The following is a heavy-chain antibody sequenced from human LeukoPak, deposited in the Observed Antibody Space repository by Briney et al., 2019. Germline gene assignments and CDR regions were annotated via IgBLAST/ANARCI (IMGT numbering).Heavy chain of an antibody. CDR2: IYPGDSDT. Sequence: HGESLKISCKGSGYSFTSCWIGWVRQMPGKGLEWMGIIYPGDSDTRYSPSFQGQVTISADKSISTAYLQWSSLKASDTAMYYCARNPTNCGGDCYTDYWGQGTLVTVSS. J-gene: IGHJ4*02. CDR3: ARNPTNCGGDCYTDY. V-gene: IGHV5-51*01. D-gene: IGHD2-21*01. CDR1: GYSFTSCW.